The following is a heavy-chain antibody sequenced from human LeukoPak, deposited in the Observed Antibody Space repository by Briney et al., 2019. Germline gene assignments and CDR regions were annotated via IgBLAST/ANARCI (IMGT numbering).Heavy chain of an antibody. J-gene: IGHJ4*02. CDR3: ASRPNDFAGPFDY. D-gene: IGHD2-8*01. Sequence: GGSLRLSCAASGVTVSINYMSWVRQAPGKGLEWVSVINSGGGKYYADSVQGRFTISRDNSKNTLDLQMNSLRAEDTAVYFCASRPNDFAGPFDYWGQGTLVTVSS. CDR1: GVTVSINY. V-gene: IGHV3-66*01. CDR2: INSGGGK.